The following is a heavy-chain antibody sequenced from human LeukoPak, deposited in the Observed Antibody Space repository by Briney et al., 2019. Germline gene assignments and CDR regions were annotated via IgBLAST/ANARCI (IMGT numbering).Heavy chain of an antibody. J-gene: IGHJ6*03. CDR2: ISGSDTGT. D-gene: IGHD6-13*01. V-gene: IGHV3-23*01. CDR3: AKRLAVAGTANYYYYYMDV. CDR1: GFTFSTYA. Sequence: GGSLRLSCAASGFTFSTYAMSWVRQAPGKRLEWVSAISGSDTGTYYADSVKGRFTISRDNSKNTLYLQMNSLRAEDTAVYYCAKRLAVAGTANYYYYYMDVWGKGTTVTISS.